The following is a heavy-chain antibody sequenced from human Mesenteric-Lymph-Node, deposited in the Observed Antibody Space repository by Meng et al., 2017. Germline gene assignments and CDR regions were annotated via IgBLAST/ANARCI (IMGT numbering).Heavy chain of an antibody. CDR2: IYYSGST. CDR1: GGSISSGGFY. J-gene: IGHJ5*02. CDR3: ARTNYGDYNWFDP. Sequence: HRPGSCSGCVKPSQTLSLTCTVSGGSISSGGFYWSWIRQHPGKGLEWIGYIYYSGSTYYNPSLRSRVAISIDTSKNQFSLKLTSVTAADTAVYFCARTNYGDYNWFDPWGQGTLVTVSS. V-gene: IGHV4-31*03. D-gene: IGHD4-17*01.